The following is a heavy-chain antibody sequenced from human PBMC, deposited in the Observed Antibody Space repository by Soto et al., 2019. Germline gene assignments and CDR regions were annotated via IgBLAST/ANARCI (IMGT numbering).Heavy chain of an antibody. CDR2: ISGSGGST. CDR1: GFTFSSYA. D-gene: IGHD5-18*01. CDR3: SKGGSYSFCYYYMDV. Sequence: EVQLLESGGGLVQPGGSLRLSCAASGFTFSSYAMSWVRQAPGKGLEWVSAISGSGGSTYYADSVKGRFTISRDNSKNTLYLQMNSLRAQDTAVYYCSKGGSYSFCYYYMDVWGRGTTVTVSS. J-gene: IGHJ6*03. V-gene: IGHV3-23*01.